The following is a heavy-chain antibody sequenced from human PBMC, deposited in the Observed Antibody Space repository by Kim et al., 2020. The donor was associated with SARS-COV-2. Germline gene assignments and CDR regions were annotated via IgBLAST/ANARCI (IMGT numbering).Heavy chain of an antibody. V-gene: IGHV4-59*08. D-gene: IGHD3-3*01. CDR1: GVSITTYY. CDR3: ASMTSSGRINT. Sequence: SETLSLTCTVSGVSITTYYWTWIRLPPGKGLEWIGYVYHSGSTTYNPSLESRLTLSVDTSKDQFSLKLTSVTAADTAVYYCASMTSSGRINTWGRGTLVT. CDR2: VYHSGST. J-gene: IGHJ4*02.